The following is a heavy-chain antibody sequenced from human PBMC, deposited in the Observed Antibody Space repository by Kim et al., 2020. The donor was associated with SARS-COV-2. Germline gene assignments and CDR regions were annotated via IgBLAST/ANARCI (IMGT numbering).Heavy chain of an antibody. CDR2: ISSSSSTI. D-gene: IGHD4-17*01. J-gene: IGHJ6*02. V-gene: IGHV3-48*02. CDR1: GFTFSSYS. Sequence: GGSLRLSCAASGFTFSSYSMNWVRQAPGKGLEWVSYISSSSSTIYYADSVKGRFTISRDNAKNSLYLQMNSLRDEDTAVYYCASSTVTTWAYYYYGMDVWGQGTTVTVSS. CDR3: ASSTVTTWAYYYYGMDV.